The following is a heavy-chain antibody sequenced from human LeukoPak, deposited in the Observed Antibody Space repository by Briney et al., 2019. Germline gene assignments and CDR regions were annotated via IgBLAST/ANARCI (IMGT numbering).Heavy chain of an antibody. CDR2: IYHSGNT. J-gene: IGHJ4*02. CDR3: ARHGGFVPYFDY. D-gene: IGHD3-16*01. CDR1: GGSFSSYY. Sequence: SETLSLTCAVYGGSFSSYYWSWIRQTPGKGLEWISYIYHSGNTNYNPSLKSRVTISVDSSKNQFSLKLSSVTAADTAVYYCARHGGFVPYFDYWGQGTLVTVSS. V-gene: IGHV4-59*08.